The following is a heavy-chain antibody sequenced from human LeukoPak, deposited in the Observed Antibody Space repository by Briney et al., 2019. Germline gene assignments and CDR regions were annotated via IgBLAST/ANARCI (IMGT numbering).Heavy chain of an antibody. CDR3: ARHVLGPWLVIDY. Sequence: SETLSLTCTVSGGSISSYYWSWIRQPPGKGLEWIGYIYYSGSTNYNPSLKSRVTISVDTSKNQSSLKLSSVTAADTAVYYCARHVLGPWLVIDYWGQGTLVTVSS. J-gene: IGHJ4*02. CDR1: GGSISSYY. CDR2: IYYSGST. D-gene: IGHD6-19*01. V-gene: IGHV4-59*08.